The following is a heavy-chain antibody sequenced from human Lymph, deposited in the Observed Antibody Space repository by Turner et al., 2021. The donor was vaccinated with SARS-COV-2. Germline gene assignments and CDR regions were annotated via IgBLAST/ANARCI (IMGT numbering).Heavy chain of an antibody. CDR2: ISYDGSNK. J-gene: IGHJ6*02. V-gene: IGHV3-30*04. D-gene: IGHD3-10*01. CDR1: GFTFSTYA. Sequence: QVQLVESGGGVVQPGSSLRLSFAPSGFTFSTYAIHWVRQAAGKGLEWVAVISYDGSNKYYADSVKGRFTISRDNSKNTLYLQMNSLRAEDTAVYYCARYGSGGYFYYGLDVWGQGTTVTVSS. CDR3: ARYGSGGYFYYGLDV.